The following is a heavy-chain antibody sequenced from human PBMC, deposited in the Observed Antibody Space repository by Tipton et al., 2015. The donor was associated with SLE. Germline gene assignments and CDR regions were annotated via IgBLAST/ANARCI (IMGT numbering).Heavy chain of an antibody. J-gene: IGHJ6*02. D-gene: IGHD3-10*01. CDR1: GGSFSGYY. CDR2: INHSGST. V-gene: IGHV4-34*01. Sequence: LRLSCAVYGGSFSGYYWSWIRQPPGKGLEWIGEINHSGSTNYNPSLKSRVTISIDTSKNQFSLKLSSVTAADTAVYYCARGGGSDGSGSYYPMDVWGQGTTVTVSS. CDR3: ARGGGSDGSGSYYPMDV.